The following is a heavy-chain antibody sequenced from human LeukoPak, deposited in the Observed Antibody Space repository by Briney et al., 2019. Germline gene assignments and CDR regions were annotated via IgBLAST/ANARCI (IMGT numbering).Heavy chain of an antibody. CDR3: ARVLVAGKGVDY. D-gene: IGHD6-19*01. CDR1: GFTFSSYS. CDR2: ISSSSSYI. J-gene: IGHJ4*02. V-gene: IGHV3-21*01. Sequence: GGSLRLSCAASGFTFSSYSMNWVRQAPGKGLEWVSSISSSSSYIYYADSVKGRFTISRDNAKNSLYLQMNSLRAEDTAVYYCARVLVAGKGVDYWGPGTLVTVSS.